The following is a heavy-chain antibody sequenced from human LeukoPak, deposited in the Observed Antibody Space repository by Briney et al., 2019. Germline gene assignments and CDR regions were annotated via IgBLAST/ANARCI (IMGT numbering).Heavy chain of an antibody. D-gene: IGHD1-26*01. V-gene: IGHV1-69*04. CDR2: SIRLLGIS. Sequence: GASVKVSCKASGGTFSNYAISWVRQAPGQGLEWMGRSIRLLGISNYAQKFQGGVTITADKSTSTAYMELSSLRSEDSAVYYCATNSGSYLGGNSLFDYWGQGTLVTVSS. J-gene: IGHJ4*02. CDR3: ATNSGSYLGGNSLFDY. CDR1: GGTFSNYA.